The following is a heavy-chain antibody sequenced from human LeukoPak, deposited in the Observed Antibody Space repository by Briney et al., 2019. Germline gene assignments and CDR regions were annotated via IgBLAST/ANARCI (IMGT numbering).Heavy chain of an antibody. CDR1: TFSISNYW. V-gene: IGHV3-7*04. Sequence: GGSLRLSCVASTFSISNYWMSWVRHGPGKGLEWVVNKKEDGSEEYYLDSVKGRFIVSRDNAKNSLYLQMNSLRAEDTAVYYCARDRGGGYFDYWGQGALVTVSS. J-gene: IGHJ4*02. CDR3: ARDRGGGYFDY. D-gene: IGHD3-16*01. CDR2: KKEDGSEE.